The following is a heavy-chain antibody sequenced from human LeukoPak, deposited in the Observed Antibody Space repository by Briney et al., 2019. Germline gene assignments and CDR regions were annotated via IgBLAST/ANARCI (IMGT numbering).Heavy chain of an antibody. CDR2: ITWNSGNI. D-gene: IGHD3-10*01. V-gene: IGHV3-9*01. CDR1: GFSFDDYA. J-gene: IGHJ6*03. Sequence: GRSLRLSCAASGFSFDDYAMHWVWQAPGKGLEWVSGITWNSGNIDYADSVKGRFTISRDNAKNSLYLQMNNLREEDTALYYCAKDYSGNYYYYYYMDVWGKGTTVTVSS. CDR3: AKDYSGNYYYYYYMDV.